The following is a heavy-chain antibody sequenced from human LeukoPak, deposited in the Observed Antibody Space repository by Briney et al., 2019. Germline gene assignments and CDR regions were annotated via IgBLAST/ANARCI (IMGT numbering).Heavy chain of an antibody. D-gene: IGHD4-23*01. CDR3: ARDRERWSTYWFDP. CDR1: GGTFSSYT. J-gene: IGHJ5*02. CDR2: IIPILGIA. Sequence: SVKVSCKASGGTFSSYTISWVRQPPGQGLEWMGRIIPILGIANYAQKFQGRVTITADKSTSTAYMELSSLRSEDTAVYYCARDRERWSTYWFDPWGQGTLVTVSS. V-gene: IGHV1-69*04.